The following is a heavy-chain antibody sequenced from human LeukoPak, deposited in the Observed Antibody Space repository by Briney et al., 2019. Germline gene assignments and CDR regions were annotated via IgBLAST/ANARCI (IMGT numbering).Heavy chain of an antibody. CDR3: ARVVPRVVVVPDAYGGGRYVDY. Sequence: ASVKVPCKASEYIFTAYYLHWARQAPGQGLEWMGWINPNNGDTNYAQKFQGRVTMTRDTSISTAYMELSRLRSDDTAVYFCARVVPRVVVVPDAYGGGRYVDYWGQGTLVTVSS. J-gene: IGHJ4*02. V-gene: IGHV1-2*02. CDR1: EYIFTAYY. D-gene: IGHD2-2*01. CDR2: INPNNGDT.